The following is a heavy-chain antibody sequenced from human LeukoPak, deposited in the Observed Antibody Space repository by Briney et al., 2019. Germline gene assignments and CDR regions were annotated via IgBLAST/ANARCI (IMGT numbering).Heavy chain of an antibody. D-gene: IGHD1-1*01. CDR3: VSLDGWGLDFDS. V-gene: IGHV4-39*01. CDR1: GASINSRDYS. Sequence: MPSETLSLTCSVSGASINSRDYSWSWLRQSPEKGLEWIGSIEFSGYTYYNPSVQSRVAISLDTSSNQFSLNLTCLAAADMAAYFCVSLDGWGLDFDSWGQGTVVGVSS. CDR2: IEFSGYT. J-gene: IGHJ4*02.